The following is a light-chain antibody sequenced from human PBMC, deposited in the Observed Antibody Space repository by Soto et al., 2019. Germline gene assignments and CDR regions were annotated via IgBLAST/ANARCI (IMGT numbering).Light chain of an antibody. Sequence: QSVLTQPRSVSGSPGQSVTISCTVTTNYVSWYQQHPGKAPRVMIYDVNKRPSGVPDRFTGSKSGTSASLAISGLQSEDEADYYCVSWDDSLNGPVFGTGTKVTVL. CDR2: DVN. J-gene: IGLJ1*01. V-gene: IGLV2-11*01. CDR1: TNY. CDR3: VSWDDSLNGPV.